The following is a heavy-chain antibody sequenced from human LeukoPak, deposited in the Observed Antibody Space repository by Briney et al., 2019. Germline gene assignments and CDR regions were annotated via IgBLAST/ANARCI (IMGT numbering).Heavy chain of an antibody. D-gene: IGHD2-2*01. CDR3: AKDSVLVPAGWFDP. CDR2: ISGSGDST. V-gene: IGHV3-23*01. J-gene: IGHJ5*02. CDR1: GFTFSNYA. Sequence: GGSLRLSCAASGFTFSNYAMSWVRQAPGKGLEWVSSISGSGDSTSYADSVKGRCAISRDNTKSTLCLQMNSLRADDTAVYYCAKDSVLVPAGWFDPWGQGTLVTVSS.